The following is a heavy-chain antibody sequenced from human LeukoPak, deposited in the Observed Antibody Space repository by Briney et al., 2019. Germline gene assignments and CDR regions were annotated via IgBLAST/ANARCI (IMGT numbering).Heavy chain of an antibody. CDR3: ARDRYYDSSGYQGNPGGVMLY. CDR2: IRYDGSNK. V-gene: IGHV3-30*02. D-gene: IGHD3-22*01. J-gene: IGHJ4*02. CDR1: GFTFSSYG. Sequence: GGSLRLSCAASGFTFSSYGMHWVRQAPGKGLEWVAFIRYDGSNKYYADSVKGRFTISRDNAKNSLYLQMNSLRAEDTAVYYCARDRYYDSSGYQGNPGGVMLYWGQGTLVTVSS.